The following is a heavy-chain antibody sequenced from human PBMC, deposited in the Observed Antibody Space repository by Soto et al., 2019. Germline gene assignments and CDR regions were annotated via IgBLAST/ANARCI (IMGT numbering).Heavy chain of an antibody. CDR2: IKQDGSEK. D-gene: IGHD1-26*01. CDR3: AREGEGSGSYPEHYYYYYGMDV. V-gene: IGHV3-7*03. Sequence: PGGSLRLSCAASGFTFSSYWMSWVRQAPGKGLEWVANIKQDGSEKYYVDSVKGRFTISRDNAKNSLYLQMNSLRAEDTAVYYCAREGEGSGSYPEHYYYYYGMDVWGQGTTVTV. J-gene: IGHJ6*02. CDR1: GFTFSSYW.